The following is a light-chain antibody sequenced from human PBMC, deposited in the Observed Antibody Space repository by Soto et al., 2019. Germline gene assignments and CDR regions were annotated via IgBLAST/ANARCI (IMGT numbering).Light chain of an antibody. J-gene: IGLJ1*01. Sequence: QSALTQPASVSGSPGQSIAISCTGTSSDVGGYNYVSWYQQHPGKAPKLMIYDVSNRSSGVSNRFSGSKSGNTASLTISGLQAEYEADYYCCSYTTSSTYVFGTGTKLTVL. CDR1: SSDVGGYNY. CDR3: CSYTTSSTYV. V-gene: IGLV2-14*03. CDR2: DVS.